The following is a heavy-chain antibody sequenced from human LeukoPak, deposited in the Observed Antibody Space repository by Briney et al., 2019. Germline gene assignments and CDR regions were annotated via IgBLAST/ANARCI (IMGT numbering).Heavy chain of an antibody. V-gene: IGHV4-59*01. CDR3: ASGDYGGSDY. J-gene: IGHJ4*02. D-gene: IGHD4-23*01. CDR2: IYYSGST. CDR1: GCSISSYY. Sequence: PSETLSLTCTVSGCSISSYYWSWIRQPPGKGLEWIGYIYYSGSTNYNPSLKIRVTISVDTSKNQFSLKLSSVTAADTAVYSCASGDYGGSDYWGQGTLVTVSS.